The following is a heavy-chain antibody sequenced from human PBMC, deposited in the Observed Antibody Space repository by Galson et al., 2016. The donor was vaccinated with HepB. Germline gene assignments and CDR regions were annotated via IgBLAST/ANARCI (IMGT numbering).Heavy chain of an antibody. CDR3: ATTVYGYSDY. V-gene: IGHV3-21*04. CDR2: MSSNRRWI. J-gene: IGHJ4*02. CDR1: GISLSRNS. D-gene: IGHD3-22*01. Sequence: SLRLSCAASGISLSRNSMNWVRQAPGEGLEWVSSMSSNRRWINYVDSVRGRFTISRDDAKNSLYLQMHNLRAEDTALYYCATTVYGYSDYWGQGTLVTVSS.